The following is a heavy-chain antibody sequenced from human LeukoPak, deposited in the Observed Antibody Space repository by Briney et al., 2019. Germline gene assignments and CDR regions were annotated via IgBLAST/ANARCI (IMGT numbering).Heavy chain of an antibody. D-gene: IGHD2-15*01. CDR3: ARDFFHSGASRPFDY. J-gene: IGHJ4*02. V-gene: IGHV3-21*01. CDR1: GFTFGAYT. Sequence: GGSLRLSCAASGFTFGAYTINWVRQAPGKGLEWVSCIFSRSESILYADSVKGRFTVSRDNAKNSLYLQMDSLRVEDTAVYYCARDFFHSGASRPFDYWGQGTLVTVSS. CDR2: IFSRSESI.